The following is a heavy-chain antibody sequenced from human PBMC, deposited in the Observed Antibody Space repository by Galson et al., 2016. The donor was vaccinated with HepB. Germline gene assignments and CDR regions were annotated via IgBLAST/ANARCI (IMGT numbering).Heavy chain of an antibody. CDR1: GFTFSSYA. D-gene: IGHD2-15*01. CDR3: ARRLSVLVVAARGWGYGLDV. CDR2: IKEDGSDE. Sequence: SLRLSCAASGFTFSSYAMSWVRQAPGKGLEWVANIKEDGSDEKYVDIVKGRFTISRDNAKNSVYLQMNSLRAEDTAVYYCARRLSVLVVAARGWGYGLDVWGKGTTVTVSS. J-gene: IGHJ6*04. V-gene: IGHV3-7*01.